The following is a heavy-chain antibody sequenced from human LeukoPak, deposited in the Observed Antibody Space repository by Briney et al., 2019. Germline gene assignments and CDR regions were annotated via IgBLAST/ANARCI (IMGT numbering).Heavy chain of an antibody. CDR1: GFTFSSYG. CDR2: ISYDGSNK. V-gene: IGHV3-30*03. Sequence: GGSLRLSCAASGFTFSSYGMHWVRQAPGKGLEWVAVISYDGSNKYYADSVKGRFTISRDNSKNTLYLQMNSLRVEDTAVYYCARALGMDVWGQGTTVTVSS. CDR3: ARALGMDV. J-gene: IGHJ6*02.